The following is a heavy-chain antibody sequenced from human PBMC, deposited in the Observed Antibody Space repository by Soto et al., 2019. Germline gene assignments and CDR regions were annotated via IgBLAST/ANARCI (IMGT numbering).Heavy chain of an antibody. D-gene: IGHD6-13*01. CDR3: ARVGSGYSSSWGAFDI. CDR2: ISSNGGST. Sequence: LSLNCAASGFTFSSYAMHWVRQAPGKGLEYVSAISSNGGSTYYANSAKGRFTISRDNSKNTLYLQMGSLRAEDMAVYYCARVGSGYSSSWGAFDIWGQGTMVTVSS. CDR1: GFTFSSYA. J-gene: IGHJ3*02. V-gene: IGHV3-64*01.